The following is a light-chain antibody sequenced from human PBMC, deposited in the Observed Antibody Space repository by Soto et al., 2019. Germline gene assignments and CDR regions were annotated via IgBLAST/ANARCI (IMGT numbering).Light chain of an antibody. CDR1: SSDVGGYNY. V-gene: IGLV2-8*01. CDR3: SSYAGNDKLL. CDR2: EVT. Sequence: QSVLTQPPSASGSPGQSVTISCTGTSSDVGGYNYVSWYQQHPGKAPKFIIYEVTKRPSGVRDRFSGSKSGNTASLTVSGLQAEDEADYYCSSYAGNDKLLFGGGTKVTVL. J-gene: IGLJ2*01.